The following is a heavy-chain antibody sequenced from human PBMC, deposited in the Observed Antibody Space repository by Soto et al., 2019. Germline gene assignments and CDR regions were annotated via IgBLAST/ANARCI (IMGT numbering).Heavy chain of an antibody. CDR3: PRREMASIK. Sequence: PSETMSLTCRVSGASLRSGGYYWSWLRQSPGKGLERFGHISYTGSTFYSPSLKSRLTISLDTSKNQFSLDLRSVTAADTAMYFCPRREMASIKWRRGSPVTVSS. J-gene: IGHJ4*02. CDR1: GASLRSGGYY. V-gene: IGHV4-31*03. CDR2: ISYTGST.